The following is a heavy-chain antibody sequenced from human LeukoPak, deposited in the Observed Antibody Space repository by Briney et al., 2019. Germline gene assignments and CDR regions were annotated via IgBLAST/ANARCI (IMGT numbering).Heavy chain of an antibody. CDR3: ARVEGSGSYYYSFNY. V-gene: IGHV3-66*01. CDR2: IYSGGRT. CDR1: GFTVSSNY. D-gene: IGHD3-10*01. J-gene: IGHJ4*02. Sequence: GGSLRLSRAASGFTVSSNYMSWVRQAPGKGLEWVSVIYSGGRTYYADSVKGRFTISRDNSKNTLYLQMNSLRAEDTAVYYCARVEGSGSYYYSFNYWGQGTLVTVSS.